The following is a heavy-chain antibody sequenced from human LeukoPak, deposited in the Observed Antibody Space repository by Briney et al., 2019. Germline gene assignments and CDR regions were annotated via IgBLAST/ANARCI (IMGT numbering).Heavy chain of an antibody. Sequence: GSLRVSCAASGYTFNSHYIHWVRQAPGQGLEWMGVMQPTGGGRNSAQRLQGRVSLSRDTSTSTLYMELDSPTSADTAVHCCARHEFEPSMISNFFAHWGQGALLTVS. J-gene: IGHJ4*02. CDR1: GYTFNSHY. D-gene: IGHD3/OR15-3a*01. CDR2: MQPTGGGR. V-gene: IGHV1-46*02. CDR3: ARHEFEPSMISNFFAH.